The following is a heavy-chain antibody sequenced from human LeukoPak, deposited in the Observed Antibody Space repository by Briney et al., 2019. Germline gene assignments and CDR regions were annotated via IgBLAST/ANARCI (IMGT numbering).Heavy chain of an antibody. CDR3: VRVDRPLHASDL. Sequence: QPGGSLRLSCAASGFTFSGYDMHWVRQATGKGLEWVSAITATGGIYYADSVKGRFTLSGDSAKDSLYLQMNSLRAGDTAVYYCVRVDRPLHASDLWGQGTMVTVSS. CDR2: ITATGGI. D-gene: IGHD2-2*03. CDR1: GFTFSGYD. V-gene: IGHV3-13*01. J-gene: IGHJ3*01.